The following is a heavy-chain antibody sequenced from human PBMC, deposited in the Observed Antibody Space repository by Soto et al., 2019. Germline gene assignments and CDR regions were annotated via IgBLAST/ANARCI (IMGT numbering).Heavy chain of an antibody. CDR3: ARLNIVVVPAAISWFDP. CDR1: GGSISSSSYY. J-gene: IGHJ5*02. CDR2: IYYSGST. Sequence: QLQLQESGPGLVKPSETLSLTCTVSGGSISSSSYYWGWIRQPPGKGLEWIGSIYYSGSTYYNPSLKSRVTISVDTSKTQFSLKLSSVTAADTAVYYCARLNIVVVPAAISWFDPWGQGTLVTVSS. D-gene: IGHD2-2*01. V-gene: IGHV4-39*01.